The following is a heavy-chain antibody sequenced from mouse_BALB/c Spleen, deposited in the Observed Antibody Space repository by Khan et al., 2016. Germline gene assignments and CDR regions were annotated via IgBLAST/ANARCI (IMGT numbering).Heavy chain of an antibody. V-gene: IGHV11-2*02. J-gene: IGHJ2*01. CDR3: MRYGGFYFDY. Sequence: EVQLLETGGGLVQPGGSRGLSCEGSGFTFNGFWMRWVRQTPGQTLEWIGDINSDGSAINYAPSIKDRFTIFRDNDKNTPYLQMNNVRSEDTATYFCMRYGGFYFDYWGRGTTLTVSS. CDR1: GFTFNGFW. CDR2: INSDGSAI.